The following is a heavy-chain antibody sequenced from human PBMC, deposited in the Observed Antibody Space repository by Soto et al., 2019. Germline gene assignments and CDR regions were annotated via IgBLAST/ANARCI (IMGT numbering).Heavy chain of an antibody. D-gene: IGHD4-4*01. CDR3: ARHEQFYYYYYGMDV. CDR2: INPGDSDI. J-gene: IGHJ6*02. V-gene: IGHV5-51*01. Sequence: GESLKISCKASGYSFTTYWIAWVRQMPGKGLEWMGIINPGDSDIRYSPSFQGQVTISADNSISTAYLQWSSLKASDTAMYYCARHEQFYYYYYGMDVWAKGPRSPSP. CDR1: GYSFTTYW.